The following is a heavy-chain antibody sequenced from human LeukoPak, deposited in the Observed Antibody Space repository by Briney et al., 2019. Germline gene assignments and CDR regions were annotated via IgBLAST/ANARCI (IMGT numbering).Heavy chain of an antibody. CDR2: INPNSGNT. J-gene: IGHJ6*03. V-gene: IGHV1-8*03. CDR3: AKYTTPRTMALMDV. CDR1: GYTFTGHY. Sequence: ASVKVSCKASGYTFTGHYMHWVRQAPGQGLEWMGWINPNSGNTGYAQKFQGRVTITRNTSISTAYMELNSLRAEDTAVYYCAKYTTPRTMALMDVWGKGTTVTISS. D-gene: IGHD3-10*01.